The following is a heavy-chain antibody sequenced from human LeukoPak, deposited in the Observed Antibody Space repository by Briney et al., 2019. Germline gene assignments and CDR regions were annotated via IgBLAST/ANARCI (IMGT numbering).Heavy chain of an antibody. CDR2: VWSDGSEN. CDR1: GFTFSSYG. V-gene: IGHV3-33*01. CDR3: VGRGRETYDFES. Sequence: GGSLRLSCAASGFTFSSYGMHWVRQAPGKGLEGVAVVWSDGSENYYADSVKGRFTISRDNAKETLDLQMDSLRVEDTALYYCVGRGRETYDFESWGQGNL. D-gene: IGHD3-16*01. J-gene: IGHJ4*02.